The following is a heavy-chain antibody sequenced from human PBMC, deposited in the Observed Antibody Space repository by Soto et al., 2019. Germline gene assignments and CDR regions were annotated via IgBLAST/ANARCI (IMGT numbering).Heavy chain of an antibody. CDR2: ISSSSYTI. J-gene: IGHJ4*02. D-gene: IGHD5-12*01. CDR1: GFTFSSYS. CDR3: ASEGSGPRKGEIY. V-gene: IGHV3-48*01. Sequence: PGGSLRLSCAASGFTFSSYSMNWVRQAPGKGLEWVSYISSSSYTIYYADSVKGRFTISRDNAKNSLYLQMNSLRAEDTAVYYCASEGSGPRKGEIYWGQGTLVTVSS.